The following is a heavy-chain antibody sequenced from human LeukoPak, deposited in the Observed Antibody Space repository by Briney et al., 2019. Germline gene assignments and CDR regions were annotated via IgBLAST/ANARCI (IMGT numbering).Heavy chain of an antibody. Sequence: ASVTVSCKASGYTFTSYGISWVRQAPGQGLEWMGWISAYNGNTNYAQKLQGRVTMTTDTSTSTAYMELRSLRSDDKAVYYCARGQQEYYYGSGIPYYFDYWGQGTLVTVSS. D-gene: IGHD3-10*01. CDR2: ISAYNGNT. CDR3: ARGQQEYYYGSGIPYYFDY. J-gene: IGHJ4*02. V-gene: IGHV1-18*01. CDR1: GYTFTSYG.